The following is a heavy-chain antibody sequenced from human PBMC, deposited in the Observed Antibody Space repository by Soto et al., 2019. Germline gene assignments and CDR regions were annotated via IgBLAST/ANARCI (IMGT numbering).Heavy chain of an antibody. Sequence: GGSLRLSCAASGFTFSSYAVSWVRQAPGKGLEWVSAISGSGGSTYYADSVKGRFTISRDNSKNTLYLQMNSLRAEDTAVYYCAKGSYVEGYDFWSGTGGGAFDIWGQGTMVTVSS. V-gene: IGHV3-23*01. D-gene: IGHD3-3*01. CDR2: ISGSGGST. J-gene: IGHJ3*02. CDR1: GFTFSSYA. CDR3: AKGSYVEGYDFWSGTGGGAFDI.